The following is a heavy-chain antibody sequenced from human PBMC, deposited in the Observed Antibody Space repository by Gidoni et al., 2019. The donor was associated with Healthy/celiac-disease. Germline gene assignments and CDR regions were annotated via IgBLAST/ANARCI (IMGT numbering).Heavy chain of an antibody. D-gene: IGHD5-12*01. CDR2: IVVGSGNT. Sequence: HMQLVQPGPEVKKPGTSVKVSCKASGFTFTSSAVQWVRQARGQRLEWIGWIVVGSGNTNYAQKFQERVTITRDMSTSTAYMELSSLRSEDTAVYYCAADKSEWLRGYYYYYYGMDVWGQGTTVTVSS. CDR1: GFTFTSSA. CDR3: AADKSEWLRGYYYYYYGMDV. J-gene: IGHJ6*02. V-gene: IGHV1-58*01.